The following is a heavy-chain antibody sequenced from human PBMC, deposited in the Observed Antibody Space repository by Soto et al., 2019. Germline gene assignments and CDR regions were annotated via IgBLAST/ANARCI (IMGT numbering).Heavy chain of an antibody. D-gene: IGHD3-3*01. V-gene: IGHV4-4*07. Sequence: PSETLSLTCTVSGGSISSYYWSWIRQPAGKGLEWIGRIYTSGGTNYNPSLKSRVTMSVDTSKNQFSLKLSSVTAADTAVYYCARDLVSRDFWSGYYTDWFDPWGQGTLVTVSS. CDR1: GGSISSYY. CDR3: ARDLVSRDFWSGYYTDWFDP. CDR2: IYTSGGT. J-gene: IGHJ5*02.